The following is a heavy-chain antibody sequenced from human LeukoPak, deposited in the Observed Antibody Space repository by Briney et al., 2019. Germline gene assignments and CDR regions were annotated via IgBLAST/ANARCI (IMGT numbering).Heavy chain of an antibody. CDR3: ARDNWNFHRARTPYNWFDP. CDR2: MNPNSGNT. CDR1: GYTFTSYD. D-gene: IGHD1-7*01. J-gene: IGHJ5*02. Sequence: ASVKVSCKASGYTFTSYDINWVRQAPGQGLEWMGWMNPNSGNTGYAQKFQGRVTMTRNTSISTAYMELSSLRSEDTAVYYCARDNWNFHRARTPYNWFDPWGQGTLVTVSS. V-gene: IGHV1-8*01.